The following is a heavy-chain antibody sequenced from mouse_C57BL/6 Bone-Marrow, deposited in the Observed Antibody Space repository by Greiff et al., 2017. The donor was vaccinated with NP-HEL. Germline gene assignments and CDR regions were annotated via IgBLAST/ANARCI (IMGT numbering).Heavy chain of an antibody. D-gene: IGHD2-2*01. CDR1: GFSFNTYA. CDR3: VRQMGYAFAY. CDR2: IRSKSNNYAT. Sequence: EVMLVESGGGLVQPKGSLKLSCAASGFSFNTYAMNWVRQAPGKGLEWVARIRSKSNNYATYYADSVKDRFTISRDDSESMLYLQMNNLKTEDTAMYYCVRQMGYAFAYWGQGTLVTVSA. V-gene: IGHV10-1*01. J-gene: IGHJ3*01.